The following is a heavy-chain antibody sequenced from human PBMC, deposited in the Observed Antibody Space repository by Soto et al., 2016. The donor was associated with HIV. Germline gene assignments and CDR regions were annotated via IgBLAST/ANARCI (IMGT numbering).Heavy chain of an antibody. V-gene: IGHV3-21*01. CDR1: GFTFSSYS. Sequence: EVQVVESGGGLVKPGGSLRLSCAASGFTFSSYSMNWVRQAPGKGLEWVSSMSSSSSYIYYADSLKGRFTISRDNAENSLYLQMNSLRAEDTAVHYCARELGSGYALDYWGQGTLVTVSS. D-gene: IGHD5-12*01. CDR2: MSSSSSYI. CDR3: ARELGSGYALDY. J-gene: IGHJ4*02.